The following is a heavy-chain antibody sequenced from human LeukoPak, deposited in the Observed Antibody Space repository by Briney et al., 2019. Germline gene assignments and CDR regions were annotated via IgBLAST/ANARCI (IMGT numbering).Heavy chain of an antibody. CDR2: ISSSSSYI. J-gene: IGHJ4*02. Sequence: GSLRLSFAASGFPFSSYSMNWVRQAPGKGLEWVSSISSSSSYIYYADSVKGRLTISRDNAKNSLYLQMNSLRAEDTAVYYCARDRGVTTTDYWGQGTLVTVSS. D-gene: IGHD4-17*01. CDR1: GFPFSSYS. V-gene: IGHV3-21*01. CDR3: ARDRGVTTTDY.